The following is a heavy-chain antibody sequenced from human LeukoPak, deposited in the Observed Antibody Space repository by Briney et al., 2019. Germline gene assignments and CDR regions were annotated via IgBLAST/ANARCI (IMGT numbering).Heavy chain of an antibody. Sequence: SETLSLTCTVSGGSISSSSYYWGWIRQPPGKGLEWIGSIYYSGSTYYNPSLKSRVTISVDTSKNQFSLKLSSVTAADTAVYYCLRALYYYYYMDVWGKGTTVTVSS. V-gene: IGHV4-39*03. CDR3: LRALYYYYYMDV. CDR2: IYYSGST. CDR1: GGSISSSSYY. J-gene: IGHJ6*03.